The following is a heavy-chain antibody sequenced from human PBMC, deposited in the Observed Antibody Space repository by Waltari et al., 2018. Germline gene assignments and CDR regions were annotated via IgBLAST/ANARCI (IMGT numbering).Heavy chain of an antibody. V-gene: IGHV3-53*01. CDR3: ASLTRGDYYYGMDV. CDR1: GFSGTSNY. D-gene: IGHD2-15*01. J-gene: IGHJ6*04. CDR2: FFSGVST. Sequence: EVQLVESGGGLIQPGGSLRLFCAASGFSGTSNYMSWVRRAAGRRRGCVSVFFSGVSTSFASPVKIQLTISKDNSKITLVLEMNSLRAEDTAVCYCASLTRGDYYYGMDVWGKGTTVTVSS.